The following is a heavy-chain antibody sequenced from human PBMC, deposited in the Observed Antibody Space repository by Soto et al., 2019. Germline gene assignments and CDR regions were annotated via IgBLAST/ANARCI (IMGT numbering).Heavy chain of an antibody. V-gene: IGHV3-23*01. D-gene: IGHD2-15*01. CDR1: GFMFSSYV. Sequence: EVQLLESGGGLVQPGGSLRLSCAASGFMFSSYVMNWVRQAPGKGLEWVSSITDNGGSTYYADSVKGRFTISRDNSKNTLYLQMNSLRADDTAVYYCAKDICSPSSCYNDYWGQGTLVTVSP. J-gene: IGHJ4*02. CDR3: AKDICSPSSCYNDY. CDR2: ITDNGGST.